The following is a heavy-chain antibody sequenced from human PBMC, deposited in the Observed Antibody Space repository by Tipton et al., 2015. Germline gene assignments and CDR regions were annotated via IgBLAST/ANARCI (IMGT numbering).Heavy chain of an antibody. D-gene: IGHD5-24*01. CDR2: MNPKSGNT. Sequence: QLVQSGAEVKKPGASVKVSCEASGYNFTSFDIHWVRQATGQGLEWLGWMNPKSGNTVYAQTLQGRVTMTRNNSINTAYMELNSLRSEDTAVYYCARDLEHGMDVWGQGTTVTVSS. J-gene: IGHJ6*02. CDR3: ARDLEHGMDV. V-gene: IGHV1-8*01. CDR1: GYNFTSFD.